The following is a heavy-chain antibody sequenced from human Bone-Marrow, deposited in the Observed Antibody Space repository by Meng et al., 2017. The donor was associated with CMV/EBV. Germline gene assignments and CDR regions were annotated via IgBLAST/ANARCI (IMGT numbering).Heavy chain of an antibody. J-gene: IGHJ4*02. Sequence: SETLSLTCTVSGGSISSSSYYWGWIRQPPGKGLEWIGSIYYSGSTYYNPSLKSRVTISVDTSKNQFSLKLSSVTAADTAVYYCARSYYDFWSGYYNPPFDYWGQGTLVTASS. CDR3: ARSYYDFWSGYYNPPFDY. CDR1: GGSISSSSYY. CDR2: IYYSGST. V-gene: IGHV4-39*07. D-gene: IGHD3-3*01.